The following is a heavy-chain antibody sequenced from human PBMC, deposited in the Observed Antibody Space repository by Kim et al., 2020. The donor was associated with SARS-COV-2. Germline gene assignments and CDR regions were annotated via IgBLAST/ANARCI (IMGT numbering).Heavy chain of an antibody. CDR1: GGSISSGGYY. D-gene: IGHD3-10*01. V-gene: IGHV4-31*03. J-gene: IGHJ4*02. Sequence: SETLSLTCTVSGGSISSGGYYWSWIRQHPGKGLEWIGYIYYSGSTYYNPSLKSRVTISVDTSKNQFSLKLSSVTTADTAVYYCAREGPNYYGSGSYYTGYYFDYWGQGTLVTVSS. CDR2: IYYSGST. CDR3: AREGPNYYGSGSYYTGYYFDY.